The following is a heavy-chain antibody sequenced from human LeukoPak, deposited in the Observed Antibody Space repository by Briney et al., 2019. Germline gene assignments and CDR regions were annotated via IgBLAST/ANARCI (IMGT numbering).Heavy chain of an antibody. CDR2: IYYSGST. V-gene: IGHV4-61*10. CDR1: GGSISSGSYS. J-gene: IGHJ4*02. CDR3: ARGHLFLDWPFDY. D-gene: IGHD3-9*01. Sequence: SETLSLTCTVSGGSISSGSYSWNWIRQPAGKGLEWIGYIYYSGSTNYNPSLKSRVTISVDTSKNQFSLKLSSVTAADTAVYYCARGHLFLDWPFDYWGQGTLVTVSS.